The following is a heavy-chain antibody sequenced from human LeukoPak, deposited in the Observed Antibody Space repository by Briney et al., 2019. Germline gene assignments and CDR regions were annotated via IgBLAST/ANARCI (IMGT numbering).Heavy chain of an antibody. Sequence: PGGSLRLSCAASGFTFSSYAMHWVRQAPGKGLEWVAFIRYDGSNKYYADSVKGRFTISRDNSKNTLYLQMNSLRAEDTAVYYCAKDRLVVPAAILDYWGQGTLVTVSS. D-gene: IGHD2-2*02. CDR2: IRYDGSNK. CDR1: GFTFSSYA. V-gene: IGHV3-30*02. CDR3: AKDRLVVPAAILDY. J-gene: IGHJ4*02.